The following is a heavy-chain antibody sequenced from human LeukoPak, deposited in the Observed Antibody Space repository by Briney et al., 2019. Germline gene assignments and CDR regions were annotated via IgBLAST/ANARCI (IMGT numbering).Heavy chain of an antibody. CDR1: GFTFSSYA. Sequence: GGSLRLSCAASGFTFSSYAMHWVRQAPGKGLEWVAVISYDGSNKYYADSVKGRFTISRDNSKNTLYLQMNSLRAEDTAVYYCASRFYGPGSYYKEDWFDPWGQGTLVTVSS. CDR2: ISYDGSNK. V-gene: IGHV3-30-3*01. J-gene: IGHJ5*02. D-gene: IGHD3-10*01. CDR3: ASRFYGPGSYYKEDWFDP.